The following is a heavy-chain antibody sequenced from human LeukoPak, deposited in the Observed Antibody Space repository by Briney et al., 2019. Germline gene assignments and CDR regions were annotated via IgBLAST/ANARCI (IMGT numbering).Heavy chain of an antibody. CDR1: GGSISSGSYY. Sequence: SQTLSLTCTVSGGSISSGSYYWNWIRQHPEKGLEWIGYIYYSGSTYYSPSLKSRVTISLDTSKNQFSLNLNSVTAADTAVYYCAKNAPLSAFDIWGQGTMVTVSS. J-gene: IGHJ3*02. D-gene: IGHD1-1*01. V-gene: IGHV4-31*03. CDR3: AKNAPLSAFDI. CDR2: IYYSGST.